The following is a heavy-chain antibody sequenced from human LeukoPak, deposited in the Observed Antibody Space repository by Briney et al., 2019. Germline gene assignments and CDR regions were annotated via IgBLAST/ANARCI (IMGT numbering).Heavy chain of an antibody. CDR2: ISAYNGNT. V-gene: IGHV1-18*01. Sequence: ASVKVSCKASGGTFSSYAISWVRQAPGQGLEWMGWISAYNGNTNYAQKLQGRVTMTTDTSTSAAYMELRSLRSDDTAVYYCASGYDFWSGYYYWGQGTLVTVSS. CDR3: ASGYDFWSGYYY. CDR1: GGTFSSYA. D-gene: IGHD3-3*01. J-gene: IGHJ4*02.